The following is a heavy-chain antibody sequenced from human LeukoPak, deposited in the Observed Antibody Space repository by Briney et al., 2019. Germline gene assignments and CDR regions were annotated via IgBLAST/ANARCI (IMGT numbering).Heavy chain of an antibody. D-gene: IGHD3-22*01. Sequence: LSGGSLRFSCAASGFTFSGYAMSWVGQAPGKGLEWVSAISGSGGSTYYADSVKGRFTISRDNSKNTLYLQMNSLRAEDTAVYYCAKTYYYDSSGHGGFDYWGQGTLVTVSS. CDR2: ISGSGGST. CDR1: GFTFSGYA. J-gene: IGHJ4*02. CDR3: AKTYYYDSSGHGGFDY. V-gene: IGHV3-23*01.